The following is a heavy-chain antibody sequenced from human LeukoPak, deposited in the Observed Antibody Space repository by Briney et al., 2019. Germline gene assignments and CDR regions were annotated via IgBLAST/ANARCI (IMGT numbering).Heavy chain of an antibody. CDR3: AKDPTYYDILTGYYNEGYFDY. Sequence: QPGGSLRLSCAASGFTFSSYAMSWVRQAPGKGLEWVSAISGSGGSTYYADSVKGRFTISRDNSKNTLYLQMNSLRAEDTAVYYCAKDPTYYDILTGYYNEGYFDYWGQGTLVTVSS. CDR2: ISGSGGST. J-gene: IGHJ4*02. V-gene: IGHV3-23*01. D-gene: IGHD3-9*01. CDR1: GFTFSSYA.